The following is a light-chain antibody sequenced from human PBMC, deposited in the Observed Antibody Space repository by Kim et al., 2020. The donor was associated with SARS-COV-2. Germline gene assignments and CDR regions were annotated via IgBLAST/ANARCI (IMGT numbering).Light chain of an antibody. CDR3: QAWDSSIYV. CDR1: KLGDKY. CDR2: RDN. V-gene: IGLV3-1*01. Sequence: VPPGQTARITGSGDKLGDKYASWYQQKPGQSPVVVIFRDNRRPSGIPERFSGSNSGNTATLTISGTQAMDEADYYCQAWDSSIYVFGTGTKVTVL. J-gene: IGLJ1*01.